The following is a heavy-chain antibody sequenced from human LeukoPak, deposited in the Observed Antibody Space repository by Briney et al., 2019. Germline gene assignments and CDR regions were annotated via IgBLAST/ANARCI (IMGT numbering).Heavy chain of an antibody. CDR1: GGSISSGDYY. CDR3: ASFSRYDFWSGWLDY. J-gene: IGHJ4*02. D-gene: IGHD3-3*01. V-gene: IGHV4-30-4*01. CDR2: IYHSGST. Sequence: SETLSLTCTVSGGSISSGDYYWSWIRQHPEKGLEWIGYIYHSGSTYYNPSLKSRVTISVDRSKNQFSLKLSSVTAADTAVYYCASFSRYDFWSGWLDYWGQGTLVTVSS.